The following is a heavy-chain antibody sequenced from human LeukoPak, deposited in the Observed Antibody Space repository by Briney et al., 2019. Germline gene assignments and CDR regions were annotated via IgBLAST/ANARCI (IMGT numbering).Heavy chain of an antibody. CDR1: GGSISSYY. D-gene: IGHD3-3*01. CDR2: IYYNGNT. CDR3: ARGLHTRSSGRRFDVFEI. V-gene: IGHV4-59*01. Sequence: PSETLSLTCTVSGGSISSYYWSWIRQPPGKGLEWIGYIYYNGNTNYNPSLKSRVTISVGTSKNHFSLRLTSVTAADTAVYYCARGLHTRSSGRRFDVFEIWGQGTMVSVSS. J-gene: IGHJ3*02.